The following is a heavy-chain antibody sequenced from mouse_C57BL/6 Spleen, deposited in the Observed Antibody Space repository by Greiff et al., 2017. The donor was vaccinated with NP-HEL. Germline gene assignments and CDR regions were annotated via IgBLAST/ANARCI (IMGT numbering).Heavy chain of an antibody. D-gene: IGHD1-1*01. J-gene: IGHJ2*01. CDR3: ARGRYYYGLDY. Sequence: VQLQQSGPELVKPGASVKISCKASGYTFTDYYMNWVKQSHGKSLEWIGDINPNNGGTSYNQKFKGKATLTVDKSSSTAYMELRSLTSEDSAVYYCARGRYYYGLDYWGQGTTLTVSS. V-gene: IGHV1-26*01. CDR2: INPNNGGT. CDR1: GYTFTDYY.